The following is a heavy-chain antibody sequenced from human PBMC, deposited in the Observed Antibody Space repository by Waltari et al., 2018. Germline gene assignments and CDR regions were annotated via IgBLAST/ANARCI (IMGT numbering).Heavy chain of an antibody. J-gene: IGHJ5*02. CDR3: ARGLLLGGRSGFPA. D-gene: IGHD3-3*01. CDR2: TKHSGST. V-gene: IGHV4-34*01. Sequence: QVQLQQWGAGLLNPSETLSLTCAVYGGSFSGYNWRWIRQPPGKGLEVIGDTKHSGSTKYNPSLNSRVTISVDTSKNQFSLKLSSGTDADTAVYYCARGLLLGGRSGFPAWGRGTLVTFSS. CDR1: GGSFSGYN.